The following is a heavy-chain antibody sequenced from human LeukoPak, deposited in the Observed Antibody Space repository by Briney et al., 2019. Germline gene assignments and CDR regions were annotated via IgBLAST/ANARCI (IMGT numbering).Heavy chain of an antibody. V-gene: IGHV3-48*01. CDR1: GFTFKDYS. J-gene: IGHJ4*02. D-gene: IGHD2-21*01. CDR3: ARDHDWGFDY. Sequence: RGSLRLSCAASGFTFKDYSMNWVRQAPGKGLEFVSYISSSHIYYADSVKGRFTISRDNAKNSLYLEMNSLRAEDTAAYYCARDHDWGFDYWGQGILVTVSS. CDR2: ISSSHI.